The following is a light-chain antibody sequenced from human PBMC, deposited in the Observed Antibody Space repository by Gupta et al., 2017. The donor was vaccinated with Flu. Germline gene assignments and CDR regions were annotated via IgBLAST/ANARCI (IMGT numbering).Light chain of an antibody. CDR3: LQASKCPFS. V-gene: IGKV3-11*01. CDR1: QSVSSY. J-gene: IGKJ3*01. CDR2: DAS. Sequence: EIVLTQSPATLSLSPGERATLSCRASQSVSSYLAWYQQKPGQAPRVLIYDASNRATGIPARFSGSGSGTEFTLTISSLEPEDFAVYFCLQASKCPFSFGSGTKLEIQ.